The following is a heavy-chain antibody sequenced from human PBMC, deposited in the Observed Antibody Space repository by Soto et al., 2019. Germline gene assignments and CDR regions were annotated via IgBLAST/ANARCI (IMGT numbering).Heavy chain of an antibody. Sequence: LRLSCAASGFTFSDYAMSWVRQAPGKGLEWVSGISSGGGSPYNADSVKGRFTISRDNSKNTLYLQMNSLRADDTAVYYCAKGDGRIVPRHFDYWGQGTLVTVSS. CDR2: ISSGGGSP. J-gene: IGHJ4*02. D-gene: IGHD6-6*01. CDR3: AKGDGRIVPRHFDY. V-gene: IGHV3-23*01. CDR1: GFTFSDYA.